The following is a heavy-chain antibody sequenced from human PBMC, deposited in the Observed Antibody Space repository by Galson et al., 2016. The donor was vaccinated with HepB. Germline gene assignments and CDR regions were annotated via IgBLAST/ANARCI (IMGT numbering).Heavy chain of an antibody. CDR1: GFTFSMYA. Sequence: SLRLSCAASGFTFSMYAFHWVRQVPGKGLESVAIISRDGNYKYYAESVRGRFSVSRDTPKNTLFLEMNSLQVDDTAVYFCAREACTFGVCHSHYYRLEVWGQGTTVTVSS. V-gene: IGHV3-30*04. J-gene: IGHJ6*02. D-gene: IGHD2-8*01. CDR2: ISRDGNYK. CDR3: AREACTFGVCHSHYYRLEV.